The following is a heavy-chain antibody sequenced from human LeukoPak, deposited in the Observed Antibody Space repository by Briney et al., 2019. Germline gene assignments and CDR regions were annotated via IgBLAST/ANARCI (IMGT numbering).Heavy chain of an antibody. CDR1: GFTFSSYA. D-gene: IGHD3-3*01. V-gene: IGHV3-23*01. Sequence: GGSLRLSCAASGFTFSSYAMSWVRQAPGKGLDWVSAISGSDGSTYYADSVKGRFTISKDNSKNTLYLQMNSLRAEGTALQYCETVSYSDFWRVPFGYWGKGTLAPAS. J-gene: IGHJ4*02. CDR2: ISGSDGST. CDR3: ETVSYSDFWRVPFGY.